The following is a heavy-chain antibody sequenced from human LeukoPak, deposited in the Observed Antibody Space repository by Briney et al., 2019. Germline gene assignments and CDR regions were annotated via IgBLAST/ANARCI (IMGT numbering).Heavy chain of an antibody. V-gene: IGHV1-69*13. J-gene: IGHJ5*02. CDR1: GGTFSSYA. Sequence: SVKVSCKASGGTFSSYAISWVRQAPGQGLEWMGGIIPIFGTANYAQKFQGRVTITADESTSTAYMELSSLRSEDTAVYYCARERENIVVVPAAHPFDPWGQGTLVTVSS. CDR3: ARERENIVVVPAAHPFDP. D-gene: IGHD2-2*01. CDR2: IIPIFGTA.